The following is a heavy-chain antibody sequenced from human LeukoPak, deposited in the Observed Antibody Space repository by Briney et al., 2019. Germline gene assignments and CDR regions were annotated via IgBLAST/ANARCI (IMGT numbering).Heavy chain of an antibody. J-gene: IGHJ4*02. Sequence: ASVKVSCQASGYTFTSYDISWVRQATGQGLEWMGWMNPNSGNTGYAQKFQGRVTITRNTSISTAYMELSSLRSEDTAVYYCARNYHQSSSWSFPLPDNWGQGTLVTVSS. D-gene: IGHD6-13*01. CDR1: GYTFTSYD. V-gene: IGHV1-8*03. CDR2: MNPNSGNT. CDR3: ARNYHQSSSWSFPLPDN.